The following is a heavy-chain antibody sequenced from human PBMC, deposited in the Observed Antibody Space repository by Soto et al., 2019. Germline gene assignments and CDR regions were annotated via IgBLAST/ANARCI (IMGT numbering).Heavy chain of an antibody. CDR3: ANNPWYSYWPIVFDI. D-gene: IGHD2-15*01. CDR2: INPSGGST. Sequence: ASVKVSCKASGYTFTSYYMHWVRQAPGQGLEWMGIINPSGGSTSYAQKFQGRVTMTTDTSTSTAYMELSSLRSEDTAVYYCANNPWYSYWPIVFDIWGQGTMVTVSS. V-gene: IGHV1-46*01. CDR1: GYTFTSYY. J-gene: IGHJ3*02.